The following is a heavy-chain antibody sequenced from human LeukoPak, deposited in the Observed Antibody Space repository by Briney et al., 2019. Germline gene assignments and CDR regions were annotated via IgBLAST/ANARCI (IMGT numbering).Heavy chain of an antibody. J-gene: IGHJ3*02. CDR2: INHSGST. V-gene: IGHV4-34*01. Sequence: SETLSLTCAVYGGSFSGYYWSWIRQPPGKGLEWIGEINHSGSTNYNPSLKSRVTISVDTSKNQFSLKLSSVTAADTAVYYCARGSSWFLSDAFDIWGQGTMVTVSS. D-gene: IGHD6-13*01. CDR3: ARGSSWFLSDAFDI. CDR1: GGSFSGYY.